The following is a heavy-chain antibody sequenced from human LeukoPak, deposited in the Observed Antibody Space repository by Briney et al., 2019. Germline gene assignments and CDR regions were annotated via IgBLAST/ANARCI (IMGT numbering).Heavy chain of an antibody. CDR1: GYTFTSYY. J-gene: IGHJ4*02. V-gene: IGHV1-2*06. CDR2: INPTGGST. Sequence: GASVKVSCKASGYTFTSYYMHWVRQAPGQGLEWMGLINPTGGSTGYAQKFQGRVTMTRDTSISTAYMELSRLRSDDTAVYYCARGAITIFGVVVSFTYFDYWGQGTLVTVSS. CDR3: ARGAITIFGVVVSFTYFDY. D-gene: IGHD3-3*01.